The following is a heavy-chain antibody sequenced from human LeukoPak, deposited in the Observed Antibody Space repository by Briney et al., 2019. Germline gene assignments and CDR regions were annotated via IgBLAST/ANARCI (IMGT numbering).Heavy chain of an antibody. V-gene: IGHV3-30*04. Sequence: GGSLRLSCAASGFTFSSYAMHWVRQAPGKGLEWVAVISYDGSNKYYADSVKGRFTISRDNSKNTLYPQMNSLRAEDTAVYYCARVHYDFWSGQDYWGQGTLVTVSS. D-gene: IGHD3-3*01. CDR3: ARVHYDFWSGQDY. CDR1: GFTFSSYA. CDR2: ISYDGSNK. J-gene: IGHJ4*02.